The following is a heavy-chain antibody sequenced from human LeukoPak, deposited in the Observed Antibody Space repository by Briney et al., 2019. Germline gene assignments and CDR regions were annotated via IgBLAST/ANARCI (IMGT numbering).Heavy chain of an antibody. Sequence: GESLKISCKGSGYSFTSYWIGWVCQMPGKGLEWMGIIYPGDSDTRYSPSFQGQVTVSADKSISTAYLQWSSLKASDTAMYYCARQGAVVPAAADYWGQGTLVTVSS. CDR2: IYPGDSDT. J-gene: IGHJ4*02. CDR3: ARQGAVVPAAADY. D-gene: IGHD2-2*01. V-gene: IGHV5-51*01. CDR1: GYSFTSYW.